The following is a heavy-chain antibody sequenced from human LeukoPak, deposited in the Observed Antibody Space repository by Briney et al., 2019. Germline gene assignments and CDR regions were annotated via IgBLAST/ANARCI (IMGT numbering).Heavy chain of an antibody. V-gene: IGHV3-21*01. CDR2: IAGSSGYI. CDR3: ARDRGAYCGGDCYLGFDY. J-gene: IGHJ4*01. Sequence: GGSLRLSCAVSGFTFSSYTMNWVRQAPGKGLEWVSSIAGSSGYISYADSVKGRFTISRDNAKKSLYPQMTSLTAEDTAVYYCARDRGAYCGGDCYLGFDYWGRGTLVTVSS. D-gene: IGHD2-21*02. CDR1: GFTFSSYT.